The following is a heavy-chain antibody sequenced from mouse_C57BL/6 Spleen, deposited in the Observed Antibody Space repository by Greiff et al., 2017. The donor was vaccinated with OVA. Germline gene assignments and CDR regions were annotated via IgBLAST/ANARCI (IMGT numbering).Heavy chain of an antibody. J-gene: IGHJ3*01. CDR3: ARPYYSNSVAY. CDR1: GFTFSSYG. V-gene: IGHV5-6*01. Sequence: EVKLVESGGDLVKPGGSLKLSCAASGFTFSSYGMSWVRQTPDKRLEWVATISSGGSYTYYPDSVKGRFTISRDNAKNTLYLQMSSLKSEDTAMYYCARPYYSNSVAYWGQGTLVTVSA. CDR2: ISSGGSYT. D-gene: IGHD2-5*01.